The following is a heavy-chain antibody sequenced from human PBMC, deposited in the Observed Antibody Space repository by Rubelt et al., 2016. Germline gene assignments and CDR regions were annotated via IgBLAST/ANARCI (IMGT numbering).Heavy chain of an antibody. CDR3: ARATVGMDV. D-gene: IGHD4-17*01. CDR1: GFIFSIYD. Sequence: EVQLVESGGGLVQPGGSPRLSCAASGFIFSIYDMHWVRQTPGKGLEWVSAIGSTGDKHYLVSVRGRFTIPRENAKNSLYLQMNSLRAGDTAVYYCARATVGMDVWGQGTTVIVSS. J-gene: IGHJ6*02. V-gene: IGHV3-13*01. CDR2: IGSTGDK.